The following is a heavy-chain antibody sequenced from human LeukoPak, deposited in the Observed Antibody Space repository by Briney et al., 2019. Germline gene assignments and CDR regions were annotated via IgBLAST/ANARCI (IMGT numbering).Heavy chain of an antibody. Sequence: GGSLRLSCAASGFTFSQYWMSWVRQAPGKGLEWVANIKHDGSEKQDGSEKNYVDSVKGRFTISRDNAKNSLYLQMNSLRAEDTAVYYCARDAARVSSTSFGYYYYYYMDVWGKGTTVTVSS. J-gene: IGHJ6*03. V-gene: IGHV3-7*01. D-gene: IGHD2-2*01. CDR3: ARDAARVSSTSFGYYYYYYMDV. CDR2: IKHDGSEKQDGSEK. CDR1: GFTFSQYW.